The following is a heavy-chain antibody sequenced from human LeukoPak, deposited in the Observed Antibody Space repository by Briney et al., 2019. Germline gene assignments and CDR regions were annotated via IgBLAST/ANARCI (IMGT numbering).Heavy chain of an antibody. Sequence: PGGSLRLSCAASGLAFNNAWITWVRQAQGKGLEWVGLIKSKTDGGTTDYAAPVQGRFTISRDDSKNTLYLQMNSVKTEDTAVYYCTPLTYHYDSSGYYYVGYFQHWGQGTLVTVSS. CDR1: GLAFNNAW. V-gene: IGHV3-15*05. D-gene: IGHD3-22*01. CDR2: IKSKTDGGTT. CDR3: TPLTYHYDSSGYYYVGYFQH. J-gene: IGHJ1*01.